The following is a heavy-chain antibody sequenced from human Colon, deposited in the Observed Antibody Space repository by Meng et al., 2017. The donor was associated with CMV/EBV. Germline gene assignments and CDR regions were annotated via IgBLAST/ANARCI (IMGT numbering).Heavy chain of an antibody. CDR3: ARDNSVKIGSRPDIVVVIAIRYNWFDP. Sequence: ASVKVSCKASGYTFTGYYMHWVRQAPGQGLEWMGWINPNSGGTNYAQKFQGRVTMTRDTSISTAYMELSRLRSDDTAVYYCARDNSVKIGSRPDIVVVIAIRYNWFDPWGQGTLVTVSS. CDR2: INPNSGGT. V-gene: IGHV1-2*02. D-gene: IGHD2-21*01. CDR1: GYTFTGYY. J-gene: IGHJ5*02.